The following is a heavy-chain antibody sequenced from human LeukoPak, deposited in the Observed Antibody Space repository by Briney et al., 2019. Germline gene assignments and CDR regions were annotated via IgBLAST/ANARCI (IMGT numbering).Heavy chain of an antibody. Sequence: GGSLRLSCAASGFTFSNSALSWVRQAPGKGLEWVSDISGSGGSTYYADSVKGRFTISRDNSKNTLYLQMGSLRAEDMAVYYCARVASGYFDYWGQGTLVTVSS. V-gene: IGHV3-23*01. J-gene: IGHJ4*02. CDR3: ARVASGYFDY. CDR1: GFTFSNSA. CDR2: ISGSGGST. D-gene: IGHD5-12*01.